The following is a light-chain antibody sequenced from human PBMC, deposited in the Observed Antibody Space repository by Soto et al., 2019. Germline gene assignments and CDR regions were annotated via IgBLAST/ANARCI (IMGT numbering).Light chain of an antibody. CDR3: SSYTTSSIR. CDR2: DVS. V-gene: IGLV2-14*03. CDR1: SSD. Sequence: QSVLTQPASVSGSPGQSITISCTGTSSDVSWYQQHPGKAPKLIIYDVSYRPSGASHRFSGSKSGNTASLTISGLQAEDEADYHCSSYTTSSIRFGTGTKLTVL. J-gene: IGLJ1*01.